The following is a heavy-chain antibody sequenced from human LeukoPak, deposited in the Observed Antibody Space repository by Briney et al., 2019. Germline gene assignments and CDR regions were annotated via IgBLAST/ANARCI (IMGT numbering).Heavy chain of an antibody. Sequence: SETLSLTCTVSGGSVSSSSYYWGWIRQPPGKGLEWIGNIYYSGSTYYNPSLKSRVTISVDTSKNQFSLKLNSVTAADTAVYYCARSVHISAPSDVWGQGTLVTVSS. D-gene: IGHD2-21*01. CDR3: ARSVHISAPSDV. CDR1: GGSVSSSSYY. CDR2: IYYSGST. V-gene: IGHV4-39*01. J-gene: IGHJ4*02.